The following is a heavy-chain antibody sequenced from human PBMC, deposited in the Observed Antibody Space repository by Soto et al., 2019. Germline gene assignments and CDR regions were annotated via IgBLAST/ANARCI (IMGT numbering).Heavy chain of an antibody. V-gene: IGHV4-30-2*01. CDR2: IYHSGST. J-gene: IGHJ4*02. CDR1: GGSISSGGYS. D-gene: IGHD4-17*01. Sequence: QLQLQESGSGLVKPSQTLSLTCAVSGGSISSGGYSWSWIRQPPGKGLEWIGYIYHSGSTYYNPSLKTRVTISADRSTNQFSLKLSSVPAADTAVYYCARSPTTVTSYDYWGQGTLVTVSS. CDR3: ARSPTTVTSYDY.